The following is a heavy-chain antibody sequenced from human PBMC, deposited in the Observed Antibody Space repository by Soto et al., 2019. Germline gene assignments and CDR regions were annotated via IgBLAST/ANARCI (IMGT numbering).Heavy chain of an antibody. CDR3: ARVGITGTTGDY. J-gene: IGHJ4*02. D-gene: IGHD1-7*01. CDR1: GFTFSSYS. V-gene: IGHV3-21*01. CDR2: ISSSSSYI. Sequence: EVQLVESGGGLVKPGGSLRLSCAASGFTFSSYSMNWVRQAPGKGLEWVSSISSSSSYIYYADSVKGRFTISRDNAKNSLYRQMNSLRAEDTAVYYCARVGITGTTGDYWGQGTLVTVSS.